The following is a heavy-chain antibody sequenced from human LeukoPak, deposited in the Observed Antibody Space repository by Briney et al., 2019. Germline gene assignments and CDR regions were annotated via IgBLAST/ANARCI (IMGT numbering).Heavy chain of an antibody. J-gene: IGHJ4*02. D-gene: IGHD5-18*01. CDR3: AKGEGYSYGYSVY. V-gene: IGHV3-48*03. CDR2: ISSSGSNI. CDR1: GFTFGSYE. Sequence: GGSLRLSCAASGFTFGSYEMNWVRQAPGKGLEWVSYISSSGSNIKYADSVKGRFTISRDNSKNTLYLQMNSLRAEDTAVYYCAKGEGYSYGYSVYWGQGTLVTVSS.